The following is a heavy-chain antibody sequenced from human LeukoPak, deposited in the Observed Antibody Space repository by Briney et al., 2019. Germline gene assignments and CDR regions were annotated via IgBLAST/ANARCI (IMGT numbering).Heavy chain of an antibody. CDR1: GFSFSTYD. CDR2: IGSGGDT. J-gene: IGHJ4*02. CDR3: ARAVAGTDEIDS. Sequence: PGGSLRLSCAGSGFSFSTYDMLWVRQAPGKGLEWVSAIGSGGDTYYAGSVKGRFTISRESANNSFYLQMNSLNAGDTAVYFCARAVAGTDEIDSWGQGTLVTVSS. D-gene: IGHD6-19*01. V-gene: IGHV3-13*01.